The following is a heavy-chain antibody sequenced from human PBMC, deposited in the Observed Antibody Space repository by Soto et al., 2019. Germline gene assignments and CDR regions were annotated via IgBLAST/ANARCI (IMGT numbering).Heavy chain of an antibody. V-gene: IGHV3-23*01. CDR1: GGQSSNYD. D-gene: IGHD2-8*02. J-gene: IGHJ3*02. Sequence: GGFLRLPGAASGGQSSNYDMILVRHATGKGLEWVSTILVAGSTHYEDSVKGRFTISRDTSKNTVYLQMNSLTVGDTAVYYCAKDTATGGGDFEIGCQGTLGTV. CDR3: AKDTATGGGDFEI. CDR2: ILVAGST.